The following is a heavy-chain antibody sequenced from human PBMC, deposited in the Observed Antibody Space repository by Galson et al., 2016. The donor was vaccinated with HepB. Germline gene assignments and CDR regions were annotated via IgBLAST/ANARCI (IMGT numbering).Heavy chain of an antibody. V-gene: IGHV4-39*01. J-gene: IGHJ5*02. Sequence: SETLSLTCTVYGGSISGRTYYWGWIRQPPGKGLEWIGTIYHNGSAYHNPSLKSRVTMSVDTSKNQFSLRLNSVTAADTAVYYCGRHTWGGTTPNWFDTWCQGIQVTVSS. CDR1: GGSISGRTYY. CDR3: GRHTWGGTTPNWFDT. CDR2: IYHNGSA. D-gene: IGHD3-16*01.